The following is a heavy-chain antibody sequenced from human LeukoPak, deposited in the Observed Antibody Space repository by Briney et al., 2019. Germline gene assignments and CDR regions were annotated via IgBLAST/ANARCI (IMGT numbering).Heavy chain of an antibody. J-gene: IGHJ5*02. CDR1: GGSINTYY. Sequence: SETLSLTCTVSGGSINTYYWSWIRQPPGKGLEWIGYIYYSGSTNYNPSLKSRVTISVDTSKNQFSLKLSSVTAADTAVYYCAREYYPNWFDPWGQGTLVTVSS. D-gene: IGHD3-10*01. V-gene: IGHV4-59*01. CDR3: AREYYPNWFDP. CDR2: IYYSGST.